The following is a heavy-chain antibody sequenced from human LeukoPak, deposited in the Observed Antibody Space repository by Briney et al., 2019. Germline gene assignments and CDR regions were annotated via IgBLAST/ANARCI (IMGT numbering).Heavy chain of an antibody. J-gene: IGHJ4*02. CDR2: IYSSGST. CDR1: GASIRSDSNS. D-gene: IGHD3-10*01. CDR3: ARHHLSSTYYYGSGYFGY. Sequence: PSETLSLTCSVPGASIRSDSNSWEWIRQPAGRELEWIGHIYSSGSTSNNPSLKSQDTISVDKSQNQFSLKLSSVTAADTAVYYCARHHLSSTYYYGSGYFGYWGQGSLVTVPS. V-gene: IGHV4-61*05.